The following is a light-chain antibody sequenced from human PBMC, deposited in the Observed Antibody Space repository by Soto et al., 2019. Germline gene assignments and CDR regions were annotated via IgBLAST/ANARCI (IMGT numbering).Light chain of an antibody. Sequence: QSVLTQPASVSGSPGQSITISCTGTSSDVGGYNYVSLYQQHPGKVPKLMIYEVSNRPSGVSNRFSGSKSGNTASLTISGLQAEDEADYYCSSYTSSIPYVFGTGTKVTVL. CDR1: SSDVGGYNY. CDR2: EVS. J-gene: IGLJ1*01. CDR3: SSYTSSIPYV. V-gene: IGLV2-14*01.